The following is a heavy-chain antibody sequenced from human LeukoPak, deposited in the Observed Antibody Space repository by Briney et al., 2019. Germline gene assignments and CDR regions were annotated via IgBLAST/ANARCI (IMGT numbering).Heavy chain of an antibody. CDR3: ARVAGFGESSADY. J-gene: IGHJ4*02. CDR1: GFTFSSYS. CDR2: IKQDGSEK. Sequence: GGSLRLSCAASGFTFSSYSMSWVRQAPWKGLEWVANIKQDGSEKYYVDSVKGRFTISRDNAKNSLYLQMNSLRAEDTAVYYCARVAGFGESSADYWGQGTLVTVSS. V-gene: IGHV3-7*01. D-gene: IGHD3-10*01.